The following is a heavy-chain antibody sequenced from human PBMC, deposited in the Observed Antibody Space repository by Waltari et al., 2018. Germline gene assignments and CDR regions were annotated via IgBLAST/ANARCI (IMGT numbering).Heavy chain of an antibody. CDR1: GFTFRRYS. D-gene: IGHD7-27*01. V-gene: IGHV3-48*04. CDR2: ISSSSSTI. CDR3: AGDLPNWGGGAFDI. Sequence: EVQLVESGGVLVQPGGSLRLYCAASGFTFRRYSMYWIRQAPGKGLEWVSYISSSSSTIYYADSVKGRFTISRDNAKNSLYLQMNSLRAEDTAVYYCAGDLPNWGGGAFDIWGQGTMVTVSS. J-gene: IGHJ3*02.